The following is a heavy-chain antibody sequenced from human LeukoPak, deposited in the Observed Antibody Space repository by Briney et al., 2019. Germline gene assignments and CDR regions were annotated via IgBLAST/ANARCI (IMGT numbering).Heavy chain of an antibody. J-gene: IGHJ4*02. CDR3: ARVNFWSGYRGGGY. D-gene: IGHD3-3*01. V-gene: IGHV1-8*03. Sequence: ASVKVSCKASGYTFTSYDINWVRQATGQGLEWMGWMNPNSGNTGYAQKFQGRVTITRNTSISTAYMELSSLRSEDTAVYYCARVNFWSGYRGGGYRGQGTLVTVSS. CDR2: MNPNSGNT. CDR1: GYTFTSYD.